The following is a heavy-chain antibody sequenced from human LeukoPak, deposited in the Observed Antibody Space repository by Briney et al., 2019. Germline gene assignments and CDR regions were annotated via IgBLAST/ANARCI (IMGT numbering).Heavy chain of an antibody. CDR1: GFTFSRYA. CDR2: ISDRGDTT. D-gene: IGHD1-26*01. Sequence: PGGSLRLSCEASGFTFSRYAMTWVRQAPGKGLEWVSTISDRGDTTFYAGSVKGRFTISRDTSKNTLYLQMSGLRAEDTALYHCAKDRVGVSDDPGNWFDPWGQGTLVTVSS. V-gene: IGHV3-23*01. CDR3: AKDRVGVSDDPGNWFDP. J-gene: IGHJ5*02.